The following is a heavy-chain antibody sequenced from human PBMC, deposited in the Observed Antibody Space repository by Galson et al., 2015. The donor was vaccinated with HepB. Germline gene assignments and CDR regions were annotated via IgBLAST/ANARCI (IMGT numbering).Heavy chain of an antibody. CDR3: ARGPFLLPTEYFDY. Sequence: SLRLSCATSGFTFSMYAMSWVRLTPGKGLEWVSHIGGSGITTYYADSVKGRFTTSRDNAKNTVYLQMTNLRVEDTAIYFCARGPFLLPTEYFDYWGQGTQVTVAS. CDR2: IGGSGITT. CDR1: GFTFSMYA. D-gene: IGHD2/OR15-2a*01. J-gene: IGHJ4*02. V-gene: IGHV3-23*01.